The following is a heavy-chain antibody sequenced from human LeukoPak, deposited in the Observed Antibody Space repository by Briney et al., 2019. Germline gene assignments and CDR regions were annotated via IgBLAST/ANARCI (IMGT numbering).Heavy chain of an antibody. Sequence: GESLKISCKGSGYSFTSYWIGWVRQMPGKGLEWMGIIYPGDSDTRYSPSFQGQVTISADKSISTAYLQWSSLKASDTAMYYCARQEYCSGGSCYTWFDPWGQGTLVTVSS. D-gene: IGHD2-15*01. CDR2: IYPGDSDT. V-gene: IGHV5-51*01. J-gene: IGHJ5*02. CDR3: ARQEYCSGGSCYTWFDP. CDR1: GYSFTSYW.